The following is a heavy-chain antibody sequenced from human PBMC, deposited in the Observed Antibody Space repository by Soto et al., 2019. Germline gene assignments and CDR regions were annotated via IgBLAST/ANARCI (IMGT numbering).Heavy chain of an antibody. J-gene: IGHJ4*02. Sequence: GGSLRLSCAASGFTFSSYAMHWVRQAPGKGLEWVAVISYDGSNTYYADSVKGRFTISRDNSKNTLYLQMNSQGAEDTACYNCASAQVGAHTYYFDFWGQGTLVTVSS. CDR2: ISYDGSNT. V-gene: IGHV3-30-3*01. D-gene: IGHD1-26*01. CDR1: GFTFSSYA. CDR3: ASAQVGAHTYYFDF.